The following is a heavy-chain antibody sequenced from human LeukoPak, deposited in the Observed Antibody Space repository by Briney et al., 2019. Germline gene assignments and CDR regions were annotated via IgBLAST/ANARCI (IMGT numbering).Heavy chain of an antibody. J-gene: IGHJ4*02. CDR2: ISGSGGST. D-gene: IGHD5-18*01. V-gene: IGHV3-23*01. CDR3: APNPGYSYGYDY. Sequence: GGSLRLSCAASRFTFSSYGMSWVRQAPGKGLEWVSGISGSGGSTYYADPVKGRFTISRDNSKNTLYLQMNSLRAEDTAVYYCAPNPGYSYGYDYWGQGTLVTVSS. CDR1: RFTFSSYG.